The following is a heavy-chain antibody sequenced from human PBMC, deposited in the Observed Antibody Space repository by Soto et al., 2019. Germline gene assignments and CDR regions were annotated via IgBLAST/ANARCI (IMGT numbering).Heavy chain of an antibody. CDR2: IYYSGST. J-gene: IGHJ5*02. D-gene: IGHD6-19*01. Sequence: QVQLQESGPGLVKPSQTLSLTCTVSGGSISSGGYYWSWIRQHPGKGLEWIGYIYYSGSTYYNPSLKSRVTISVDTSKNQFSLKLSFVTAADTAVYYCAREEAVWLDGPVGSWGQGTLVTVSS. CDR3: AREEAVWLDGPVGS. V-gene: IGHV4-31*03. CDR1: GGSISSGGYY.